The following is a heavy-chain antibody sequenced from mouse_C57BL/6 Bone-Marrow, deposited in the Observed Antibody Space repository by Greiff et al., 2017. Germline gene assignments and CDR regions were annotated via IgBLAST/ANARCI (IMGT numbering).Heavy chain of an antibody. D-gene: IGHD2-5*01. CDR3: ARPYYSNYWYFDV. CDR2: SYPGSGST. CDR1: GYTFTSYW. V-gene: IGHV1-55*01. Sequence: VKLQQPGAELVKPGASVKMSCKASGYTFTSYWITWVKQRPGQGLEWIGDSYPGSGSTNYNEKFKSKATLTVDTSSSTAYMQLSSLTSEDSAVYYCARPYYSNYWYFDVWGTGTTVTVSS. J-gene: IGHJ1*03.